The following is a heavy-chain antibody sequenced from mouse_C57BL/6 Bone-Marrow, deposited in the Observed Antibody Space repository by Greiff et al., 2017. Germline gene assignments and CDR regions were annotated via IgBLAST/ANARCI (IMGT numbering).Heavy chain of an antibody. V-gene: IGHV6-3*01. J-gene: IGHJ4*01. CDR2: IRLKSDNYAT. D-gene: IGHD4-1*02. Sequence: DVMLVESGGGLVQPGGSMKLSCVASGFTFSNYWMNWVRQSPEKGLEWVAQIRLKSDNYATHYAESVKGRFTISRDDSKSSVYLQMNNLRAEDTGIYYCTATAGAMDYWGQGTSVTVSS. CDR1: GFTFSNYW. CDR3: TATAGAMDY.